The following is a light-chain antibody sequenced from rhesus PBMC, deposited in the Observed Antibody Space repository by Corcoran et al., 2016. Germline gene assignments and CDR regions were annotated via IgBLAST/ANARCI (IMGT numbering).Light chain of an antibody. CDR2: EAS. V-gene: IGKV1-25*01. Sequence: DIQMTQSPSSLSASVGDRVTITCRASQGITNDLAWYQQKPGETPKLLIYEASSLQSGIPSRFSGSGSWTDFTLTISSLQSEDFSTYYCQHYYSTPLTFGGGTKVAIK. J-gene: IGKJ4*01. CDR1: QGITND. CDR3: QHYYSTPLT.